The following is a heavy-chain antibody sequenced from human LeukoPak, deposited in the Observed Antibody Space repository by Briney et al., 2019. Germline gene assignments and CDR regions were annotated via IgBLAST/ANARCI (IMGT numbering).Heavy chain of an antibody. V-gene: IGHV1-69*01. J-gene: IGHJ4*02. Sequence: SVKVSCKASGGTFSSYAISWVRQAPGQGLEWMGGIIPIFGTANYAQKFQGRVTITADESTSTAYMELSSLRSEDTAVYYCARVSPRRSGWRQYYFDYWGQGTLVTVSS. CDR1: GGTFSSYA. CDR2: IIPIFGTA. CDR3: ARVSPRRSGWRQYYFDY. D-gene: IGHD6-19*01.